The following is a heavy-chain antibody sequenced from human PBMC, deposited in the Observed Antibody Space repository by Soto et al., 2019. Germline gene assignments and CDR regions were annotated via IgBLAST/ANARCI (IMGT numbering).Heavy chain of an antibody. J-gene: IGHJ6*03. CDR1: GYTFTSYD. D-gene: IGHD1-20*01. Sequence: GASVKVSCKASGYTFTSYDINWVRQATGQGLEWMGWMNPNSGNTGYAQKFQGRVTMTRNTSISTAYMELSSLRSEDTAVYYCARARKYKGYYYMYVWGKGTTVTVSS. CDR3: ARARKYKGYYYMYV. CDR2: MNPNSGNT. V-gene: IGHV1-8*01.